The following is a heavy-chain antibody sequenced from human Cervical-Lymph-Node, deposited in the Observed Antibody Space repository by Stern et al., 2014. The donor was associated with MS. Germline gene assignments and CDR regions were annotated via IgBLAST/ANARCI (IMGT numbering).Heavy chain of an antibody. CDR1: GGTFSSYT. J-gene: IGHJ4*02. Sequence: VQLVQSGAEVKKPGSSVKVSCKVSGGTFSSYTLNWVRQAPGQGLEWMGGIIPIFATTNHAQRFQGKVTITADGSTSTAYMEVTSLRSEDTAVYYCAREGIPGAGGTFDNWGQGTLVIVSS. CDR3: AREGIPGAGGTFDN. V-gene: IGHV1-69*01. D-gene: IGHD1-26*01. CDR2: IIPIFATT.